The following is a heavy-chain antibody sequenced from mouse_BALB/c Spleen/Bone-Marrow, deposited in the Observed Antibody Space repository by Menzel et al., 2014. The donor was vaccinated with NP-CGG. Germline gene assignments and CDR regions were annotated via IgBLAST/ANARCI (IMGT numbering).Heavy chain of an antibody. D-gene: IGHD1-1*01. V-gene: IGHV5-12-1*01. J-gene: IGHJ3*01. Sequence: EVKLQESGGGLVKPGGSLKLSCAASGFAFSSYDMSWVRQTPEKRLEWVAYISSGGGSTYHSDTVKGRFTISRDNAKNTLYLQMSSLKSEDTAMYYCARQILRGFAYWGQGTLVTVSA. CDR1: GFAFSSYD. CDR2: ISSGGGST. CDR3: ARQILRGFAY.